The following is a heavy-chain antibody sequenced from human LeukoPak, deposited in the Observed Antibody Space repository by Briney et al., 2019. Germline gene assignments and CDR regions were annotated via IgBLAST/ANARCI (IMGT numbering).Heavy chain of an antibody. V-gene: IGHV3-21*01. J-gene: IGHJ4*02. CDR3: ARDPGSSWYGGLDY. CDR2: ISSSSSYI. CDR1: GFTFSSYS. Sequence: GGSLRLSCAASGFTFSSYSMNWVRQAPGKGLEWVSSISSSSSYIYYVDSVKGRFTISRDNAKNSLYLQMNSLRAEDTAVYYCARDPGSSWYGGLDYWGQGTLVTVSS. D-gene: IGHD6-13*01.